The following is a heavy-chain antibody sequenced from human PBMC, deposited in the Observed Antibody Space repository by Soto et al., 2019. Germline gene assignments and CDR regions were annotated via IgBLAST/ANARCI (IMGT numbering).Heavy chain of an antibody. CDR1: GYTFTGYG. Sequence: ASVTVSCKASGYTFTGYGISWVRQAPGQGLEWMGWISAYNGNTNYAQKLQGRVTMTADTSTSTAYMELRSLRSDDTAVYYCARDGGYDSWGGYNWFDPWGQGTLVTVSS. D-gene: IGHD5-12*01. CDR2: ISAYNGNT. V-gene: IGHV1-18*01. J-gene: IGHJ5*02. CDR3: ARDGGYDSWGGYNWFDP.